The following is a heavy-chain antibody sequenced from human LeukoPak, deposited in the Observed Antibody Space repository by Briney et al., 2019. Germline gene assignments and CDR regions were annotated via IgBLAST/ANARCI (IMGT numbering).Heavy chain of an antibody. D-gene: IGHD5-24*01. CDR3: VRAGYRDAYNL. V-gene: IGHV3-74*01. Sequence: GGSLRLSCAASGFVFNTYWMDWVRQVPGKGLVWVSRINSDGTNTIYADSVKGRFTISRDNAKNTLSLQMTSLRAEDTAVYYCVRAGYRDAYNLWGQGTLVTVSS. CDR1: GFVFNTYW. J-gene: IGHJ4*02. CDR2: INSDGTNT.